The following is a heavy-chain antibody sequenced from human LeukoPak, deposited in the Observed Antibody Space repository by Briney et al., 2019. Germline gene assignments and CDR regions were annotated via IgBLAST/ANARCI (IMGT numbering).Heavy chain of an antibody. J-gene: IGHJ1*01. Sequence: GGSLRLSCAASGFTFRSYWMNWVRQAPGKGLECVATMKEDGREKYYVDSVKGRFTISRDNAKNSLYLQMKNLRAEATAVYYCARALLEPTTPAASFQPWGPGTLVTVSS. CDR1: GFTFRSYW. V-gene: IGHV3-7*03. CDR3: ARALLEPTTPAASFQP. CDR2: MKEDGREK. D-gene: IGHD1-14*01.